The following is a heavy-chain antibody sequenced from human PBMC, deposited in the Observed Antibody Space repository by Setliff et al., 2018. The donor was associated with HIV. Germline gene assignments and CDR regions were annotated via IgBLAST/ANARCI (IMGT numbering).Heavy chain of an antibody. J-gene: IGHJ4*02. CDR2: IYSDGNT. D-gene: IGHD6-19*01. Sequence: PGGSLRLSCAASGFTVSGYYMSWVRQAPGKGLEWVSTIYSDGNTYHADSVKGRFTISRDNANKSLYLQMNSLRAEDTAVYYCSASGWPFDYWGQGTLVTVSS. CDR3: SASGWPFDY. V-gene: IGHV3-66*01. CDR1: GFTVSGYY.